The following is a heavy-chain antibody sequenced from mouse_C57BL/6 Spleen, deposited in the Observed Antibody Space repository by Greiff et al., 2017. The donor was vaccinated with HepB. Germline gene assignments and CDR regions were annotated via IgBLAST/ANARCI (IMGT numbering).Heavy chain of an antibody. CDR1: GYSITSGYY. V-gene: IGHV3-6*01. J-gene: IGHJ3*01. Sequence: EVQLQESGPGLVKPSQSLSLTCSVTGYSITSGYYWNWIRQFPGNKLEWMGYISYDGSNNYNPSLKNRISITRDTSKNQFFLKLNSVTTEDTATYYGARDPLSLRGQGTLVTVSA. CDR3: ARDPLSL. CDR2: ISYDGSN.